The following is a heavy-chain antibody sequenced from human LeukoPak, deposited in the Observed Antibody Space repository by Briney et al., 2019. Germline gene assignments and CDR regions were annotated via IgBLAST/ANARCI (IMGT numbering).Heavy chain of an antibody. CDR3: ARVIPGNDAFDI. CDR1: GGSISSYY. J-gene: IGHJ3*02. D-gene: IGHD4-23*01. CDR2: IYNSGNT. V-gene: IGHV4-59*01. Sequence: PSETLSLTCTVSGGSISSYYWSWIRQPPGKGLEWIGYIYNSGNTNYNLSLKSRVTISVDTSKSQFSMKLSSVTTADTAVYFCARVIPGNDAFDIWGQGTMVTVSS.